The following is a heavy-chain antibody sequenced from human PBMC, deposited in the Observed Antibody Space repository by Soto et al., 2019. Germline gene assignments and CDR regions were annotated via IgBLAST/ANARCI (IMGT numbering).Heavy chain of an antibody. CDR2: INPSGGST. CDR3: ARVTPPIVVVVAASTDAFDI. J-gene: IGHJ3*02. CDR1: WYTLPRHY. Sequence: EGSCQASWYTLPRHYIHLGGQAPRQRGEGMGIINPSGGSTSYAQKFQGRVTMTRDTSTGTVYMELSSLRSEDTAVYYCARVTPPIVVVVAASTDAFDIWGQGTMVTVSS. D-gene: IGHD2-15*01. V-gene: IGHV1-46*03.